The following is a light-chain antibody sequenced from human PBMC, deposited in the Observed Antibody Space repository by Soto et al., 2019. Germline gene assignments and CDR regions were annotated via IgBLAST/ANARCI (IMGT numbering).Light chain of an antibody. J-gene: IGKJ4*01. V-gene: IGKV1-39*01. CDR3: QQGYSTPLT. Sequence: DIQMTLSPSSLSASVGDRVTITCRASQSISRHLNWYQQKPGKDPKLLIYGASNLQSGVPSRISGSGSGTDFTLTISSLQPEDFATYYCQQGYSTPLTFGGGTKVEFK. CDR2: GAS. CDR1: QSISRH.